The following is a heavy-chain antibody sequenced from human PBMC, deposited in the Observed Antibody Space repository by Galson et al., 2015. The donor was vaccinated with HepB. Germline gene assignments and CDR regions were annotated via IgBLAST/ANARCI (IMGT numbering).Heavy chain of an antibody. D-gene: IGHD1-26*01. CDR2: ISSSSDYI. J-gene: IGHJ4*02. CDR1: GFTFSSYS. CDR3: TTKTSGTYPFDY. V-gene: IGHV3-21*01. Sequence: SLRLSCAASGFTFSSYSMNWVRQAPGKGLEWVSSISSSSDYIFYAGSVKGRFTISRDNGKNSVFLQMNSLRAEDMAVYYCTTKTSGTYPFDYWGQGTLVTVSS.